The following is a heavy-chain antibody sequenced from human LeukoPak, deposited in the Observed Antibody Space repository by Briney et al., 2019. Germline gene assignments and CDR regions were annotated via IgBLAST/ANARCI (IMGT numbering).Heavy chain of an antibody. D-gene: IGHD5-18*01. Sequence: SVKVSCKASGGTFSSYAISWVRQAPGQGLEWMGGIIPIFGTANYAQKFQGRVTITTDESTSTAYMELSSLRSEDTAVYYCAVGGYSYGTDDYWGQGTLATVSS. V-gene: IGHV1-69*05. CDR2: IIPIFGTA. CDR1: GGTFSSYA. CDR3: AVGGYSYGTDDY. J-gene: IGHJ4*02.